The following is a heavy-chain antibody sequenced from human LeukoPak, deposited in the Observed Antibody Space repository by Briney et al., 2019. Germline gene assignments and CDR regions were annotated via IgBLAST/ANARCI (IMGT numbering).Heavy chain of an antibody. J-gene: IGHJ3*01. D-gene: IGHD6-6*01. CDR2: INTDGSEG. V-gene: IGHV3-7*03. CDR1: GFTFSGFW. CDR3: ARSSYSSSSSV. Sequence: GSLRLSCAVSGFTFSGFWMSWSRQAPGKGLEWVASINTDGSEGYYADVVKGRFTISRDNAKNSLYLQINSLRAEDTAVYYCARSSYSSSSSVWGQGTMVTVSS.